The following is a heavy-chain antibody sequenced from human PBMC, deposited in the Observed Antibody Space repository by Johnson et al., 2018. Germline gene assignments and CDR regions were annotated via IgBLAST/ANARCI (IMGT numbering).Heavy chain of an antibody. J-gene: IGHJ6*03. CDR1: GFTFSSYG. CDR2: ISYDGSNK. CDR3: ATRDPLVVADQNYYYYYMDV. V-gene: IGHV3-30*03. Sequence: VQLVQSGGGVVQPGRSLRLSCAASGFTFSSYGMHWVRQAPGKGLEWVAVISYDGSNKYYADSVKGRFTISRDNSKNTLYLQMNSLRAEDTAVYYWATRDPLVVADQNYYYYYMDVWGKGTTVTVSS. D-gene: IGHD2-15*01.